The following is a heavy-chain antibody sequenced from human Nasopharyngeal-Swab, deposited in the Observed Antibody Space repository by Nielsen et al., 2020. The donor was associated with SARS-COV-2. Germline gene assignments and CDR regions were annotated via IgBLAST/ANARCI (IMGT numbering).Heavy chain of an antibody. CDR2: IVVGSGNT. J-gene: IGHJ4*02. V-gene: IGHV1-58*01. Sequence: SVKVSCKASGFTFTSSAVQWVRQARGQRLEWIGWIVVGSGNTNYAQKFQERVTITRDMSTSTAYMELSSLRSEDTAVYYCAAPSARNTAMVTDFDYWGQGTLVTVSS. CDR1: GFTFTSSA. CDR3: AAPSARNTAMVTDFDY. D-gene: IGHD5-18*01.